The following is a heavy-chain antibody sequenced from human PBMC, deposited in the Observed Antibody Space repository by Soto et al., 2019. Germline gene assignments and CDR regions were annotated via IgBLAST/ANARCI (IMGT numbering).Heavy chain of an antibody. CDR2: IYWDDNK. Sequence: QITLKESGPALVKPTQTLTLTCSFSGFSLIRSGGGLRCIRQPPGKALEWLALIYWDDNKRYSPSLERRLTITKDTSRNPVVLTMTNMDPVDTGTYYCTLVDIVTTPPLAFDSWGKGTLVTVSS. CDR1: GFSLIRSGGG. V-gene: IGHV2-5*02. CDR3: TLVDIVTTPPLAFDS. D-gene: IGHD5-12*01. J-gene: IGHJ4*01.